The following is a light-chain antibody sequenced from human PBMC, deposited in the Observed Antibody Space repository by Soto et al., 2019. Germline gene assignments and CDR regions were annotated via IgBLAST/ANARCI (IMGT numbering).Light chain of an antibody. CDR1: SSDVGGYNY. CDR2: EVN. J-gene: IGLJ2*01. CDR3: SSYATSSVV. V-gene: IGLV2-14*01. Sequence: QSALTQPASVSGSPGQSITISCTGTSSDVGGYNYVSWYQQHPGKAPKVMIYEVNNRPSGVSNRFSGSKTGNTASLTIPGLQPEDEADYYCSSYATSSVVFGGGTKLTVL.